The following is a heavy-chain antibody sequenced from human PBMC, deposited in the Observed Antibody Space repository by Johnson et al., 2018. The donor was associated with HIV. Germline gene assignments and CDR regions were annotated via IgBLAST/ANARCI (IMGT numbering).Heavy chain of an antibody. CDR2: ISGSGGST. D-gene: IGHD5-12*01. Sequence: VQLVESGGGVVQPGRSLRLSCAASGFTFSSYGMSWVRQAPGKGLEWVSAISGSGGSTYYADSVKGRFTISRDNSKNTLHLQMNNVRAEDTAIYYCARSDSGYDAFDIWGQGTMVSVSS. V-gene: IGHV3-23*04. CDR1: GFTFSSYG. J-gene: IGHJ3*02. CDR3: ARSDSGYDAFDI.